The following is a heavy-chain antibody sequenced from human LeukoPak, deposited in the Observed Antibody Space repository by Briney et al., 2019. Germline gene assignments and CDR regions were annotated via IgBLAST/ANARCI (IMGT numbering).Heavy chain of an antibody. J-gene: IGHJ4*02. CDR1: GFTFSSFW. D-gene: IGHD5-12*01. CDR3: ARDGGVSGYDLLDY. Sequence: GGSLRLSCAASGFTFSSFWMTWVRQAPGKGLEWVANVNQDGSEKYYVDSVKGRFTISRDNAKNSVYLQMNSLRAEDTAVYYCARDGGVSGYDLLDYWGQGTLVTVSS. V-gene: IGHV3-7*01. CDR2: VNQDGSEK.